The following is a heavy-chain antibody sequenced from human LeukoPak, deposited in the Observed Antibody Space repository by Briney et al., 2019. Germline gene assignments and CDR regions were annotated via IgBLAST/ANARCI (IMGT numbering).Heavy chain of an antibody. CDR3: AKISSPDHYYDSSGYHLGDY. V-gene: IGHV3-23*01. CDR1: GFTFSSYA. J-gene: IGHJ4*02. CDR2: ISGSGGST. Sequence: GGSLRLSCAASGFTFSSYATSWVRQAPGKGLEWVSAISGSGGSTYYADSVKGRFTISRDNSKNTLYLQMNSLRAEDTAVYYCAKISSPDHYYDSSGYHLGDYWGQGTLVTVSS. D-gene: IGHD3-22*01.